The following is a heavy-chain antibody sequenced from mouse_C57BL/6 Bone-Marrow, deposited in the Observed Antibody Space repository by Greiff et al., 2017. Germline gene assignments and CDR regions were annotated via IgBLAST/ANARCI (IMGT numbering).Heavy chain of an antibody. J-gene: IGHJ3*01. D-gene: IGHD1-1*01. Sequence: EVHLVESGGGLVQPGGSLKLSCAASGFTFSDYYMYWVRQTPETRLEWVAYISNGGGSTYYPDTVKGRFPISRDNAKNTLDLQMSRLKSEDTAMYYCARHIYYYGSIPFAYWGQGTLVTVSA. CDR1: GFTFSDYY. V-gene: IGHV5-12*01. CDR3: ARHIYYYGSIPFAY. CDR2: ISNGGGST.